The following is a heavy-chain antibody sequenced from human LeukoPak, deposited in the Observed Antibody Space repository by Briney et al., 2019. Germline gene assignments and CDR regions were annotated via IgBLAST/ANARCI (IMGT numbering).Heavy chain of an antibody. CDR1: GGSISSSSYY. CDR2: IYYSGST. D-gene: IGHD2-2*01. J-gene: IGHJ4*02. V-gene: IGHV4-39*01. CDR3: AAQDCSSTSCYSFDY. Sequence: SETLSLTCTVSGGSISSSSYYWGWIRQPPGKGLEWIGSIYYSGSTYYNPSLKSRVTISVDTSKNQFSLKLSSVTAADTAVYYCAAQDCSSTSCYSFDYWGQGTLVTVSS.